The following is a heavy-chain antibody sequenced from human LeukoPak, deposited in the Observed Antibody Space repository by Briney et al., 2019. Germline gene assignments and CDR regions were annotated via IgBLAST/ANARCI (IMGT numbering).Heavy chain of an antibody. V-gene: IGHV3-21*01. J-gene: IGHJ5*02. CDR3: ARDAEYYYDSRGGWFDP. CDR1: GFTFSSYS. CDR2: ISSSSSYI. Sequence: NAGGSLRLSCAASGFTFSSYSMNWVRQAPGKGLEWVSSISSSSSYIYYADSVKGRFTISRDNAKNSLYLQMNSLRAEDTAVYYCARDAEYYYDSRGGWFDPWGQGTLVTVSS. D-gene: IGHD3-22*01.